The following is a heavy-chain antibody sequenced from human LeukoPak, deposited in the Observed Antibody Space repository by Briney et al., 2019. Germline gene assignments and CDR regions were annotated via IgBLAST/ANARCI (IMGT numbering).Heavy chain of an antibody. CDR1: GFTFSNYA. CDR2: ITSGGRST. D-gene: IGHD6-19*01. Sequence: GGSLRLSCAASGFTFSNYAMSWGRQAPGKGLEWVSTITSGGRSTYYADSVKGRFTISRDNSENMLYLQMNSLRAEDTAVYYCARDSSGWYYWGQGTLVTVSS. V-gene: IGHV3-23*01. CDR3: ARDSSGWYY. J-gene: IGHJ4*02.